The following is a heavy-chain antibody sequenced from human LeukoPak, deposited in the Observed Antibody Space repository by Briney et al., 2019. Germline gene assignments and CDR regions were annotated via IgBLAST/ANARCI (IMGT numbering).Heavy chain of an antibody. J-gene: IGHJ6*02. V-gene: IGHV1-18*01. D-gene: IGHD3-9*01. CDR2: ISAYNGNT. Sequence: ASENLSRKDCEYTFTSYSINRGRQAPGQKHNWMGWISAYNGNTNYAQKLKGRVTMTTDTSTRTAYMELRSLRSDDTAVYYCARSAGLDILTGCDSPDVWGQGTTVTGS. CDR1: EYTFTSYS. CDR3: ARSAGLDILTGCDSPDV.